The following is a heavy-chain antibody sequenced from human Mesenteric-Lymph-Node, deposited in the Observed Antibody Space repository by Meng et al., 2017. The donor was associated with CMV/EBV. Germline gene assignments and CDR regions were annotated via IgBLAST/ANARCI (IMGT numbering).Heavy chain of an antibody. D-gene: IGHD4-23*01. J-gene: IGHJ4*02. CDR1: GGSFSGYY. V-gene: IGHV4-34*01. CDR3: ARHQRWLKSEGGFNY. Sequence: GAGLLTPSETLSLTCAGYGGSFSGYYWSWIRQPPGKGLEWIGEINHSGSTNYNPSLKSRVTISVDTSKNQFSLKLSSVTAADTAVYYCARHQRWLKSEGGFNYWGQGTLVTVSS. CDR2: INHSGST.